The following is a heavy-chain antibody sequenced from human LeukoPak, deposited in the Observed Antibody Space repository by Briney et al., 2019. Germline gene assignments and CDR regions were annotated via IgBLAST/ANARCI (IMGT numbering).Heavy chain of an antibody. CDR1: DFTFSSYA. CDR2: ISGSGDNT. J-gene: IGHJ4*03. Sequence: PGGSLRLSCAASDFTFSSYAMSWVRQAPGKGLEWVSAISGSGDNTYYADSVKGRFTLSRDNSKNTLYLQMNSERAEDTAVYYCARDRHGFFDYWGQGTLVTVSS. V-gene: IGHV3-23*01. CDR3: ARDRHGFFDY.